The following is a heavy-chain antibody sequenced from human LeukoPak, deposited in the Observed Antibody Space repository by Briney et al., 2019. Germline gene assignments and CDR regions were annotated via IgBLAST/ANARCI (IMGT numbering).Heavy chain of an antibody. CDR1: GDSVSSNSAA. J-gene: IGHJ3*02. CDR2: TYYRSKWYN. CDR3: ARAFIDIFTGIGRGDAFDI. D-gene: IGHD3-9*01. V-gene: IGHV6-1*01. Sequence: SQTLSLTCAISGDSVSSNSAAWNWIRQSPSRGLEWLGRTYYRSKWYNDYAVSVKSRITINPDTSKNQFSLKLNSVTAADTAVYYCARAFIDIFTGIGRGDAFDIWGQGTVVTVSS.